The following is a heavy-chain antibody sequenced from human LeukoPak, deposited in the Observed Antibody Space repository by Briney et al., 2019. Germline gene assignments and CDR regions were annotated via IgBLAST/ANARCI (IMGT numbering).Heavy chain of an antibody. CDR2: IKEDGTDK. V-gene: IGHV3-7*01. D-gene: IGHD6-19*01. J-gene: IGHJ4*02. CDR1: GFTFSDSW. Sequence: GGSLRLSCEASGFTFSDSWMTWVRQAPGKGLEWVAHIKEDGTDKNYVDPVKGRFTISRDNAKKSLFLQMNSMRAEDTALYYCARDRGWFTFDYWGQGTLVTVSS. CDR3: ARDRGWFTFDY.